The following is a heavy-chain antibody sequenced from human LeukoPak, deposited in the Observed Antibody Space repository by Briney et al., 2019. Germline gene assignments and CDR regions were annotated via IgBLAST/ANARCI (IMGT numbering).Heavy chain of an antibody. D-gene: IGHD5-24*01. CDR2: ISAYNGNT. CDR3: ARTRDSDAFDI. CDR1: GYTFTTYA. J-gene: IGHJ3*02. V-gene: IGHV1-18*01. Sequence: ASVKVSCKASGYTFTTYASTWVRQAPGRGLEWMGWISAYNGNTNYAQNLQGRVTMITDTSTSTAYMELRSLRSDDTAVYYCARTRDSDAFDIWGQGTMVTVSS.